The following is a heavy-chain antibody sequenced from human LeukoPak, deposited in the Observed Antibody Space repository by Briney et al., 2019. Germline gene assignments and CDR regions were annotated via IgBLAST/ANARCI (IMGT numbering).Heavy chain of an antibody. D-gene: IGHD6-13*01. Sequence: KPSETLSLTCTVSGGSISSSPCHWGWIRQSPEKGLEWFGTICYGGDTYYNPSFKSRVTISVDASKNQFSLKLSSLTAADTAVYYCARETAAYGGAFDIWGQGTMVTVSS. CDR2: ICYGGDT. CDR3: ARETAAYGGAFDI. J-gene: IGHJ3*02. CDR1: GGSISSSPCH. V-gene: IGHV4-39*07.